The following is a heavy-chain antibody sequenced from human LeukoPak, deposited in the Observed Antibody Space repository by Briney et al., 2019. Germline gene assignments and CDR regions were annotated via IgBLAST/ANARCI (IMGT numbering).Heavy chain of an antibody. D-gene: IGHD3-16*01. CDR2: IYYSGST. CDR1: GGSISSYY. Sequence: SETLSLTCTVSGGSISSYYWSWIRQPPGKGLEWIGYIYYSGSTNYNPSLKSRVTISVDTSKNQFSLKLSSVTAADTAVYYCARRGRLPPRTRNWFDPWGQGTLVTVSS. J-gene: IGHJ5*02. CDR3: ARRGRLPPRTRNWFDP. V-gene: IGHV4-59*12.